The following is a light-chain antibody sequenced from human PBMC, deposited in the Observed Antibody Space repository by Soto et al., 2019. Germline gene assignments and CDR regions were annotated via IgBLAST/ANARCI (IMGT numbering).Light chain of an antibody. V-gene: IGKV3-20*01. Sequence: EIVLTQSPGTLSLSPGERATLSCRASQSVSSTNLAWYQQKPGQAPRLLIYGTSTRATGIPDRFSGSGSGTDFTLTISRLEPEDFAVYYCQQDETSPRGFTFGPGTKVDIK. CDR3: QQDETSPRGFT. J-gene: IGKJ3*01. CDR1: QSVSSTN. CDR2: GTS.